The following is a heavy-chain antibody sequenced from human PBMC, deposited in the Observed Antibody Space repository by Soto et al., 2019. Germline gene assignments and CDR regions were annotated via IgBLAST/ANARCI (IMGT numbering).Heavy chain of an antibody. CDR2: ISYDGSNK. V-gene: IGHV3-30-3*01. CDR1: GFTFSSYA. D-gene: IGHD6-19*01. J-gene: IGHJ4*02. CDR3: TTDGRGWYPLDY. Sequence: GGSLRLSCAASGFTFSSYAMHWVRQAPGKGLEWVAVISYDGSNKYYADSVKGRFTISRDNSKNTLYLQMNSLKTEDTAVYYCTTDGRGWYPLDYWGQGTLVTVSS.